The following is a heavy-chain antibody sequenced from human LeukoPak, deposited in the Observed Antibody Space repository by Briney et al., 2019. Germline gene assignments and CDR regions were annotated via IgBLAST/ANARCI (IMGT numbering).Heavy chain of an antibody. V-gene: IGHV1-69*13. D-gene: IGHD1-14*01. J-gene: IGHJ3*02. CDR1: GGTFSSYA. CDR2: IIPIFGTA. Sequence: GASVNVSCKASGGTFSSYAISWVRQAPGQGLEWMGGIIPIFGTANSAQKFQGRVTITADESTSTAYMELSSLRSEDTAVYYCARNPLGVARDAFDIWGQGTMVTVSS. CDR3: ARNPLGVARDAFDI.